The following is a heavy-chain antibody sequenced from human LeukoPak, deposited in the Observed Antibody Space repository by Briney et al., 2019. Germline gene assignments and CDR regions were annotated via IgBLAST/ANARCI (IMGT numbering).Heavy chain of an antibody. V-gene: IGHV4-59*12. D-gene: IGHD3-22*01. Sequence: SETLSLTCTVSGGSISSYYWSWIRQPPGKGLGWIGYIYYSGSTNYNPSLKSRVTISVDTSKHQFSLKLHSVTAADTAVYYCARAGNVLVVTQKKKKPFDLWGQGTLVSVSS. CDR3: ARAGNVLVVTQKKKKPFDL. J-gene: IGHJ4*02. CDR2: IYYSGST. CDR1: GGSISSYY.